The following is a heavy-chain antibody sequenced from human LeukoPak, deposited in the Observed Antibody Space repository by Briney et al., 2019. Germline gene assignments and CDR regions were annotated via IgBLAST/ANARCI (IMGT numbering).Heavy chain of an antibody. CDR2: IIPIFGTA. D-gene: IGHD5-18*01. CDR1: GGTFSSYA. CDR3: AREGGYSYGYQLADYYYMDV. J-gene: IGHJ6*03. V-gene: IGHV1-69*06. Sequence: GASVKVSCKASGGTFSSYAISWVRQAPGQGLEWMGGIIPIFGTANYAQKFQGRVTITADKSTSTAYMELSSLRSEDTAVYYCAREGGYSYGYQLADYYYMDVWGKGTTVTVSS.